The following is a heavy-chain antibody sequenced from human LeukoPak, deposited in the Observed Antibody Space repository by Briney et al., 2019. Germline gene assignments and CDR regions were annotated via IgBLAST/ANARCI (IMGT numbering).Heavy chain of an antibody. D-gene: IGHD3-22*01. V-gene: IGHV3-49*03. Sequence: GGSLRLSCIGSGFTFGDYAMSWFRQAPGKGLEWVGFIRSKAFGVTTEYAASVKGRFTISRDDPKSIAYLQMNSLKTEDTAVYYCTTQYITMIVVARGYRGQGTLVTVSS. J-gene: IGHJ4*02. CDR3: TTQYITMIVVARGY. CDR1: GFTFGDYA. CDR2: IRSKAFGVTT.